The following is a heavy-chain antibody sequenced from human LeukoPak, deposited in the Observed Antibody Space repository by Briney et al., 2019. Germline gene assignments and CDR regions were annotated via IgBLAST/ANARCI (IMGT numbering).Heavy chain of an antibody. V-gene: IGHV4-34*01. J-gene: IGHJ1*01. CDR2: INHSGSN. Sequence: SETLSLTCAVYGGSFSGYYWSWLRQPPGKGVEGMGEINHSGSNNYNPSLKSRVTISVDTSKNQFSLKLSSVAAADTAVYYCARIGSGITMVRGADWGQGTLVTVSS. D-gene: IGHD3-10*01. CDR1: GGSFSGYY. CDR3: ARIGSGITMVRGAD.